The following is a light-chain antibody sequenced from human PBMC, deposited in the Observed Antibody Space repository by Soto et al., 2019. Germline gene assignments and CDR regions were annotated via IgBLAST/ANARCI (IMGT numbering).Light chain of an antibody. CDR3: SSYTSTSTLV. CDR2: EVT. J-gene: IGLJ2*01. V-gene: IGLV2-14*01. CDR1: SSDVGGYNY. Sequence: QSVLTQPASVSGSPGQSITISCTGTSSDVGGYNYVSWYQQHPGKAPKLMIYEVTKRPSGVSNRFSASKSGNTASLTISGLQAEDEADYYCSSYTSTSTLVFGGGTKLTVL.